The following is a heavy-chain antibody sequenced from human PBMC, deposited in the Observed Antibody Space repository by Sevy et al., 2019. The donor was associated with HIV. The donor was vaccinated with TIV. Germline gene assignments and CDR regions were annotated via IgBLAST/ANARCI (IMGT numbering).Heavy chain of an antibody. CDR3: VRAMAAAQSY. Sequence: GESLKISCVASGFTLTSYWVNWVRQAPGKGLEWVANINQDGNRKYYGDSVKGRFTSSRDKIMNSVHLQMNSLRAEDTAVYYCVRAMAAAQSYWGQGALVTVSS. CDR1: GFTLTSYW. V-gene: IGHV3-7*01. CDR2: INQDGNRK. D-gene: IGHD6-13*01. J-gene: IGHJ4*02.